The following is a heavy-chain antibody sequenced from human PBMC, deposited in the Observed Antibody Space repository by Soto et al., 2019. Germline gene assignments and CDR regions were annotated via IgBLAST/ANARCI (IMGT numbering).Heavy chain of an antibody. CDR2: IYYSGRT. V-gene: IGHV4-30-4*01. D-gene: IGHD5-18*01. J-gene: IGHJ6*02. CDR1: GGTISSGEYY. CDR3: ATEAYLDTAMLHRSPDGMGV. Sequence: PWETLSLTCTVSGGTISSGEYYWRWIRQTRGKGREWIGYIYYSGRTYYNPCLKSRVTISGDTYKKQFSLKLSSVTAADTAVYYCATEAYLDTAMLHRSPDGMGVCHQLPTSAVSS.